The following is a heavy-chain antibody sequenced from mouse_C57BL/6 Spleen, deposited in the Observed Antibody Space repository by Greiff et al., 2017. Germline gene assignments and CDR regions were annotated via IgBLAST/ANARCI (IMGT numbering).Heavy chain of an antibody. CDR2: INPSDGGT. D-gene: IGHD1-2*01. J-gene: IGHJ4*01. CDR1: GYTFTSYW. Sequence: QVQLQQPGTELVKPGASVKLSCKASGYTFTSYWMHWVKQRPGQGLEWIGNINPSDGGTNYNEKFKSKATLTVDTSSSTAYMQLSSLTSEDSAVXYCARGTTTAGAGYSAMDYWGQGTSVTVSS. V-gene: IGHV1-53*01. CDR3: ARGTTTAGAGYSAMDY.